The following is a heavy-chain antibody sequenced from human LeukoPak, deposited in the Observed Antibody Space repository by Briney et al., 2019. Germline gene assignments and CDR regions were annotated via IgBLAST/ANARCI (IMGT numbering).Heavy chain of an antibody. V-gene: IGHV4-34*01. CDR3: ARGRHDY. J-gene: IGHJ4*02. Sequence: SETLSLTCAVYGGSFSGYYWSWIRQPPGKGLEWIGEINHSGSTNYNPSLKSRVNISVDTSKNQFSLKLSSVPAADTAVYYCARGRHDYWGQGTLVTVSS. CDR1: GGSFSGYY. CDR2: INHSGST.